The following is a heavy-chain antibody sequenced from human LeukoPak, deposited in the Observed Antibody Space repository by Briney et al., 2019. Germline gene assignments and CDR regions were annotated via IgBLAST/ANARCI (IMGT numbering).Heavy chain of an antibody. Sequence: PGGSLRLSCAAYGLTFSSYAMSWVRQAPGKGLEWVSAISGSGGSTYYADSVKGRFTISRDNSKNTLYLQMNSLRAEDTAVYYCAKKEGSGYDRYWGQGTLVTVSS. D-gene: IGHD5-12*01. J-gene: IGHJ4*02. CDR2: ISGSGGST. CDR1: GLTFSSYA. V-gene: IGHV3-23*01. CDR3: AKKEGSGYDRY.